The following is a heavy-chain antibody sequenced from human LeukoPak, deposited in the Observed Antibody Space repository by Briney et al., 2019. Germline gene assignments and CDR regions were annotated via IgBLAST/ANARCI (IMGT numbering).Heavy chain of an antibody. D-gene: IGHD3-22*01. CDR2: IYHSGST. V-gene: IGHV4-30-2*01. CDR3: ARGRQGIVFY. Sequence: SETLSLTCTVSGGSISSGGYYWSWIRQPPGKGLEWIGYIYHSGSTYYNPSLKSRVTISVDRSKNQFSLKLSSVTAADTAVYYCARGRQGIVFYWGQGTLVTVSS. J-gene: IGHJ4*02. CDR1: GGSISSGGYY.